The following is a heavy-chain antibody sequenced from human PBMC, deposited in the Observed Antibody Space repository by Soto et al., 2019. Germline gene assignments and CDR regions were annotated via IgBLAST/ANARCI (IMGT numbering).Heavy chain of an antibody. CDR2: IYPSGTI. J-gene: IGHJ4*02. V-gene: IGHV4-30-2*01. CDR3: ATYTAFAKYYFDY. Sequence: KTSETLSLTCAVSGVSITTNGYSWSWIRQPPGEGLEWIGYIYPSGTIFYNPSLNSRVTISADTSNNQFSLKLTSVTAADTAVYFCATYTAFAKYYFDYWGRGTLVTVSS. CDR1: GVSITTNGYS. D-gene: IGHD3-16*01.